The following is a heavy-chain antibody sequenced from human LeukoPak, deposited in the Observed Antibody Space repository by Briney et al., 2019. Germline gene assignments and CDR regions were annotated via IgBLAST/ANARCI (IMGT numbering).Heavy chain of an antibody. CDR2: FDPEDGET. CDR3: ARSYSSSIVEGVGEYFQH. V-gene: IGHV1-24*01. J-gene: IGHJ1*01. D-gene: IGHD6-6*01. Sequence: GASVKVSCKVSGYTLTELSMHWVRQAPGKGLEWMGGFDPEDGETIYAQKFQGRVTITADESTSTAYMELSSLRSEDTAVYYCARSYSSSIVEGVGEYFQHWGQGTLVTVSS. CDR1: GYTLTELS.